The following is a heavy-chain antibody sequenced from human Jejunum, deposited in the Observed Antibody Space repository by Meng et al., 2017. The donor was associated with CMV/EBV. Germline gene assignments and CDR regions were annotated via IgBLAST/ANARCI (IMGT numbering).Heavy chain of an antibody. CDR2: IYYSGST. CDR1: GGSVSSCGYY. J-gene: IGHJ4*02. D-gene: IGHD6-19*01. CDR3: ARVSSGWDYFDY. Sequence: QVQLQESGPGLVKPSQPPSLTCIVSGGSVSSCGYYWTWIRQHPGKGLEWFGHIYYSGSTFYNPSLKRRVIISIGTSKNQFSLNLRSVTAADTAVYYCARVSSGWDYFDYWGQGTLVTVSS. V-gene: IGHV4-31*03.